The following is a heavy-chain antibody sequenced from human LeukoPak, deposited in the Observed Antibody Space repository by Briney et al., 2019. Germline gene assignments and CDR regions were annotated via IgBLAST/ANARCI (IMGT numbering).Heavy chain of an antibody. CDR2: INHSGST. V-gene: IGHV4-34*01. CDR1: GGSFSGYY. CDR3: ARVVGYGSGSQRFDY. Sequence: SETLSLTCAVYGGSFSGYYWSWIRQPPGKGLEWIGEINHSGSTNYNPSLKSRVTISVDTSKNQFSLKLSSVTAADTAVYYCARVVGYGSGSQRFDYWGQGTLVTVSS. D-gene: IGHD3-10*01. J-gene: IGHJ4*02.